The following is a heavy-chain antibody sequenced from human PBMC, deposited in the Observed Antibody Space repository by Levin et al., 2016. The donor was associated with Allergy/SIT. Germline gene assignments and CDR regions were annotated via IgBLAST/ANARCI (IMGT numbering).Heavy chain of an antibody. CDR3: ATGTIMVRGVIILDHYYYMDV. CDR2: FDPEDGET. V-gene: IGHV1-24*01. CDR1: GYTLTELS. Sequence: ASVKVSCKVSGYTLTELSMHWVRQAPGKGLEWMGGFDPEDGETIYAQKFQGRVTMTEDTSTDTAYMELSSLRSEDTAVYYCATGTIMVRGVIILDHYYYMDVWGKGTTVTVSS. D-gene: IGHD3-10*01. J-gene: IGHJ6*03.